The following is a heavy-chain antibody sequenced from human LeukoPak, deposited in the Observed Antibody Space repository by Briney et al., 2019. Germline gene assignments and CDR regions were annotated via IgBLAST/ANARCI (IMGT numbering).Heavy chain of an antibody. CDR3: ARVVVVAATYNYGMDV. J-gene: IGHJ6*02. CDR2: IYYSGST. D-gene: IGHD2-15*01. V-gene: IGHV4-59*01. Sequence: SETLSLTCAVYGGSFSSYYWSWIRQPPGKGLEWIGYIYYSGSTNYNPSLKSRVTISVDTSKNQFSLKLSSVTAADTAVYYCARVVVVAATYNYGMDVWGQGTTVTVSS. CDR1: GGSFSSYY.